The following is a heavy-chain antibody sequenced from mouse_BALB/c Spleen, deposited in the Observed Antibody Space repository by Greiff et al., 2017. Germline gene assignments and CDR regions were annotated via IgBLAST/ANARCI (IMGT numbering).Heavy chain of an antibody. CDR1: GFTFSDYY. CDR2: ISDGGSYT. Sequence: EVQLVESGGGLVKPGGSLKLSCAASGFTFSDYYMYWVRQTPEKRLEWVATISDGGSYTYYPDSVKGRFTISRDNAKNNLYLQMSSLKSEDTAMYYCARDRGDVWGAGTTVNVAA. V-gene: IGHV5-4*02. J-gene: IGHJ1*01. CDR3: ARDRGDV.